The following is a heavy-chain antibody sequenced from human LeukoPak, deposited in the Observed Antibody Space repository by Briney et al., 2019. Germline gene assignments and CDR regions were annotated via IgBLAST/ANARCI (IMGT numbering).Heavy chain of an antibody. CDR1: GGFISSYY. Sequence: SETLSLTCTVSGGFISSYYWSWIRQPPGKGLEWIGYIYYSGSTNYNPSLKSRVTISVDTSKNQFSLKLSSVTAADTAVYYCARGLVGRRLLWFDGMDVWGQGTTVTVSS. CDR2: IYYSGST. D-gene: IGHD3-10*01. V-gene: IGHV4-59*01. J-gene: IGHJ6*02. CDR3: ARGLVGRRLLWFDGMDV.